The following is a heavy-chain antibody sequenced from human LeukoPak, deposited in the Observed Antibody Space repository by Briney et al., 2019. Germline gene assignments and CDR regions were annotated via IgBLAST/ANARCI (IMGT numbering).Heavy chain of an antibody. CDR3: ARHSNYGSGSYYRYWFDP. Sequence: PSETLSLTCTVSGGSIRSYYWSWIRQPPGKGLEWIGYIYYSGSTNYNPSLKSRVTISVDTSKNQFSLKLSSVTAADTAVYYCARHSNYGSGSYYRYWFDPWGQGTLVTVSS. J-gene: IGHJ5*02. V-gene: IGHV4-59*08. D-gene: IGHD3-10*01. CDR2: IYYSGST. CDR1: GGSIRSYY.